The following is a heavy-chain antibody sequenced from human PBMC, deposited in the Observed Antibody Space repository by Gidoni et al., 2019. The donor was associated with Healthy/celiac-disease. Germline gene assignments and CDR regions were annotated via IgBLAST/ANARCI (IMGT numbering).Heavy chain of an antibody. CDR1: GFTFSSYW. D-gene: IGHD6-13*01. Sequence: EVQLVESGGGLVQPGGSLRLSCAASGFTFSSYWMSWVRQAPGKGLEWVANIKQDGSEKYYVDSVKGRFTISRDNAKNSLYLQMNSLRAEDTAVYYCARDKRGYSSSWPDHYYYYYMDVWGKGTTVTVSS. CDR2: IKQDGSEK. CDR3: ARDKRGYSSSWPDHYYYYYMDV. J-gene: IGHJ6*03. V-gene: IGHV3-7*01.